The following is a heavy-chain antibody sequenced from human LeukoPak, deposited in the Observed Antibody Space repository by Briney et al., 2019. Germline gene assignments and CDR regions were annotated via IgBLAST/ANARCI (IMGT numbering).Heavy chain of an antibody. CDR3: AAGEGYCSGGSCYYDWFDP. CDR1: GGTFSSYA. V-gene: IGHV1-69*13. CDR2: IIPIFGTA. Sequence: SVKVSCKASGGTFSSYAISWVRQAPGQGLEWMGGIIPIFGTANYAQKFQGRVTITADESTSTAYMELSSLRSEDTAAYYCAAGEGYCSGGSCYYDWFDPWGQGTLVTVSS. D-gene: IGHD2-15*01. J-gene: IGHJ5*02.